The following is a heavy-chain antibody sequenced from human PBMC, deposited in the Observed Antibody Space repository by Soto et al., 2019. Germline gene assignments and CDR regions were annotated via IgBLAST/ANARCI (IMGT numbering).Heavy chain of an antibody. D-gene: IGHD6-13*01. J-gene: IGHJ5*02. V-gene: IGHV3-23*01. CDR1: GFTFSSYA. CDR2: ISGSGGTT. CDR3: AKDRHPHSWPPSFDP. Sequence: GGSLRLSCAASGFTFSSYAMSWVRQAPGKGLEWVSAISGSGGTTYYADSVKGRFTISRDNSKNTLYLQMNSLRAEDTAVYYCAKDRHPHSWPPSFDPWGQGTLVTVSS.